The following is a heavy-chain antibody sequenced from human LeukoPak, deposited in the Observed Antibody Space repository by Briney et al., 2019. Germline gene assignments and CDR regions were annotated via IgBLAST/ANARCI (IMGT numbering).Heavy chain of an antibody. CDR3: AKLRQQQLVWSAFDI. CDR1: GFTFSSYA. D-gene: IGHD6-13*01. Sequence: GGSLRLSCAASGFTFSSYAMSWVRQAPGKGLEWVSAISGSGGNTYYADSVKGRFTISRDNSKNTLYLQMNSLRAEDTAVYYCAKLRQQQLVWSAFDIWGQGTMVTVSS. J-gene: IGHJ3*02. CDR2: ISGSGGNT. V-gene: IGHV3-23*01.